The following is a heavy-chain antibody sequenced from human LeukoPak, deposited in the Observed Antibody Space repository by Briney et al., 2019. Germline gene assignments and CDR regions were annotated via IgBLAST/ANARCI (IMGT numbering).Heavy chain of an antibody. CDR1: GGSISNHY. V-gene: IGHV4-59*08. J-gene: IGHJ3*02. D-gene: IGHD5-12*01. CDR3: ARHLPRTDTGYAFDI. CDR2: IFYSGST. Sequence: PSETLSLTCTVSGGSISNHYWSWIRQPPGKGLEWIGYIFYSGSTNYNPSLKSRVTISVDTSKNLFSLRLNSVTAADTAVYYCARHLPRTDTGYAFDIWGQGTLVTVSS.